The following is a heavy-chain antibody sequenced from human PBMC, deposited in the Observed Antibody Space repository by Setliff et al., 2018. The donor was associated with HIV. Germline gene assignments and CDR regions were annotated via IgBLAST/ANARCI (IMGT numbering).Heavy chain of an antibody. CDR3: ARDIRGSNNWFDP. Sequence: SETLSLTCTVSGGSISSYYCSWFRQPPGKGLEWIEYIYYSGSTNYNPSLKSRVTISVDTSKNQFSLKLSSVTAADTAVYYCARDIRGSNNWFDPWGQGTLVTVS. CDR2: IYYSGST. D-gene: IGHD3-16*01. V-gene: IGHV4-59*01. CDR1: GGSISSYY. J-gene: IGHJ5*02.